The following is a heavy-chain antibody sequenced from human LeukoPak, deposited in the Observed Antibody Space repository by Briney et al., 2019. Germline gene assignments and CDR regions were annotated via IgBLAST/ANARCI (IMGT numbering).Heavy chain of an antibody. V-gene: IGHV3-53*01. CDR1: GFAVSSNY. Sequence: GGSLRLSCAASGFAVSSNYMSWVRQAPGKGLEWVSITYSGGSTYYADSVKGRFTISRDNSMNMLYLQMNSLRAEDTAVYYCTGGSYAGAFDIWGQGTMVTVSS. J-gene: IGHJ3*02. CDR3: TGGSYAGAFDI. D-gene: IGHD1-26*01. CDR2: TYSGGST.